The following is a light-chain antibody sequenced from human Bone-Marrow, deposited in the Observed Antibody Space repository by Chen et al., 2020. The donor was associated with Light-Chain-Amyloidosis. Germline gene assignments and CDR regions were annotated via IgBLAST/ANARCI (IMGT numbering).Light chain of an antibody. CDR3: QSADSSGTYEVI. J-gene: IGLJ2*01. CDR1: DLPTNY. Sequence: YEPTQPPSVSVSPVQTARITCSADDLPTNYAYWYQQKPGQAPVLVIHRDTERPSGISARFSGSSSGTTATLTISGVQAEDEADYHCQSADSSGTYEVIVGGGTKLTVL. V-gene: IGLV3-25*03. CDR2: RDT.